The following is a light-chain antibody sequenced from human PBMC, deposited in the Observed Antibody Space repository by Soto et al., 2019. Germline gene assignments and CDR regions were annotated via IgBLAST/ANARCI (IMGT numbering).Light chain of an antibody. CDR1: SSDVGGYNY. V-gene: IGLV2-14*01. Sequence: LTQPASVSGSPGQSITISCTGTSSDVGGYNYVSWYQQHPGKAPKLMIYEVSNRPSRVSNRFSGSKSGNTASLTISGLQAEDEADYYCSSYTRSSTSYVFGTGTKVNVL. CDR2: EVS. CDR3: SSYTRSSTSYV. J-gene: IGLJ1*01.